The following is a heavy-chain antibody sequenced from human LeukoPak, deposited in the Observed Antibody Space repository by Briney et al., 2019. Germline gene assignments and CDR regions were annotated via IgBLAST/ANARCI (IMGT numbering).Heavy chain of an antibody. J-gene: IGHJ4*02. Sequence: PSGTLSLTCTVSGGSISSSDWCSWVRQPPGKGLEWIGGMYQSGIINYNPSLKSRVTMSLDKAKKQFSLKLSSVTAADTSVYFCASADYYRIDFWGQGTLVTVSS. CDR2: MYQSGII. CDR1: GGSISSSDW. D-gene: IGHD3-10*01. V-gene: IGHV4-4*02. CDR3: ASADYYRIDF.